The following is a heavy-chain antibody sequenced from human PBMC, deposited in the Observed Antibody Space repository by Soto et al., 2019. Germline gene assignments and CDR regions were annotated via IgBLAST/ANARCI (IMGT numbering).Heavy chain of an antibody. D-gene: IGHD3-10*01. CDR2: ISSSSSYI. V-gene: IGHV3-21*01. J-gene: IGHJ6*02. Sequence: PGGSLRLSCAASGFTFSSYSMNWVRQAPGKGLEWVSSISSSSSYIYYADSVKGRFTISRDNAKNSLYLQMNSLRAEDTAVYYCARDRGVIYGMDVWGQGTTVTVSS. CDR3: ARDRGVIYGMDV. CDR1: GFTFSSYS.